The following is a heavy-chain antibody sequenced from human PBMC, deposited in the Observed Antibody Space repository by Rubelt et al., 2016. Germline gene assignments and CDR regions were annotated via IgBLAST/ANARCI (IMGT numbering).Heavy chain of an antibody. CDR2: INHSGST. CDR3: AGVKPAMVRGVVNWFDP. Sequence: QVQLQESGPGLVKPSETLSLTCTVSGGSISSYYWSWIRQPPGKGLEWIGEINHSGSTNYNPSLIVRVPVSVAPPTILFSLVSGSVTASDTAVYYCAGVKPAMVRGVVNWFDPWCQGTLVTVSS. CDR1: GGSISSYY. J-gene: IGHJ5*02. V-gene: IGHV4-59*12. D-gene: IGHD3-10*01.